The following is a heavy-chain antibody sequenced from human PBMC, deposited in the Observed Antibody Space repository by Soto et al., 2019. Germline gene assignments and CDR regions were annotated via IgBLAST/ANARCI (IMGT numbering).Heavy chain of an antibody. D-gene: IGHD3-22*01. CDR3: TREDYYGSKMHGMDV. CDR2: FYTDGSR. J-gene: IGHJ6*02. V-gene: IGHV3-53*01. CDR1: GVSVSSNY. Sequence: GGSLILSFAASGVSVSSNYISLVRQAPGKGLEWVSVFYTDGSRYYADSVKGRCTMSRDTSKNTLNLKMNSLRAEDTAVYYCTREDYYGSKMHGMDVWGQGTTVTVSS.